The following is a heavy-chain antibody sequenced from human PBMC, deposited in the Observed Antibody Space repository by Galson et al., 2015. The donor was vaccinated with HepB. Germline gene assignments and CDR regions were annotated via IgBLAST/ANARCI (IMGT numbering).Heavy chain of an antibody. CDR2: FDPEDGET. V-gene: IGHV1-24*01. CDR1: GYTLTELS. J-gene: IGHJ4*02. CDR3: ATVAILTGYYEVFDY. Sequence: SVKVSCKVSGYTLTELSMHWVRQAPGKGLEWMGGFDPEDGETIYAQKFQGRVTMTEDTSTDTAYMELSSLRSEDTAVYYCATVAILTGYYEVFDYWGQGTLVTVSS. D-gene: IGHD3-9*01.